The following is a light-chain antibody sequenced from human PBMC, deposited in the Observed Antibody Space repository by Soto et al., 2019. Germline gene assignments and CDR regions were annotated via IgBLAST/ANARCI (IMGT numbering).Light chain of an antibody. CDR3: QQYDNLPPYT. Sequence: DIQMTQSPSSLSASVGDRVTITCQASQDISNYLNWYQQKPGKAPKLLIYDASNLETGVPSRFSGSVSGTDVTFTISSLQPEDIATYYCQQYDNLPPYTFGQGTKLEIK. CDR2: DAS. V-gene: IGKV1-33*01. CDR1: QDISNY. J-gene: IGKJ2*01.